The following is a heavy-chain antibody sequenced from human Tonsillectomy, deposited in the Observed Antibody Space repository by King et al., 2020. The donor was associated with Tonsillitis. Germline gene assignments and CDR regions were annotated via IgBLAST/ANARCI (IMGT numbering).Heavy chain of an antibody. V-gene: IGHV3-53*01. CDR1: GFTVSSNY. CDR2: IYSGGST. J-gene: IGHJ6*02. Sequence: EEQLVQSGGGLIQPGGSLRLSCAASGFTVSSNYMSWVRQAPGKGLEWVSVIYSGGSTYYADSVKGRFTISRDNSKNTLYLQMNSLRAEDTAVYYCARTSLGYYYGMDVWGQGTTVTVSS. D-gene: IGHD1-26*01. CDR3: ARTSLGYYYGMDV.